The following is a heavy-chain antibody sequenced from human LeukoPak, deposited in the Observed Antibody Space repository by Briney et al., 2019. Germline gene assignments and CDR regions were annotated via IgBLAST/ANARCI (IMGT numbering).Heavy chain of an antibody. CDR1: GGSFSGYY. CDR3: ARGLAAAGKRRFDP. Sequence: SETLSLTCAVYGGSFSGYYWSWIRQPPGKGLEWIGEINHSGSTNYNPSLKSRVTLSVDTSKNQFSLKLSSVTAADTAVYYCARGLAAAGKRRFDPWGQGTLVTVSS. V-gene: IGHV4-34*01. D-gene: IGHD6-13*01. CDR2: INHSGST. J-gene: IGHJ5*02.